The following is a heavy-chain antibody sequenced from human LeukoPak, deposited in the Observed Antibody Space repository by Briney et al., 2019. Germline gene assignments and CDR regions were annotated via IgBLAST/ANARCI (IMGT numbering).Heavy chain of an antibody. CDR2: VNWNCGTI. J-gene: IGHJ1*01. CDR1: GFIFDDFA. V-gene: IGHV3-9*01. Sequence: GGSLRLSCAASGFIFDDFAMHWVRQAPGKGLEWVSSVNWNCGTIVYADSVKGRFTISRDNAKNSLYLQMNSLRAEDTAVYYCASKELGGQGTLVTVSS. D-gene: IGHD1-26*01. CDR3: ASKEL.